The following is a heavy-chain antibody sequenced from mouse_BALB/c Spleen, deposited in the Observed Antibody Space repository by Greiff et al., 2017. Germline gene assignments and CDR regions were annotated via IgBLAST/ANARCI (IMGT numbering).Heavy chain of an antibody. J-gene: IGHJ4*01. CDR1: GYSFTSYW. V-gene: IGHV1-5*01. Sequence: EVQLQQSGTVLARPGASVKMSCKASGYSFTSYWMHWVKQRPGQGLEWIGAIYPGNSDTSYNQKFKGKAKLTAVTSASTAYMELSSLTNEDSAVYYCTISYGNYAMDYWGQGTSVTVSS. D-gene: IGHD2-1*01. CDR3: TISYGNYAMDY. CDR2: IYPGNSDT.